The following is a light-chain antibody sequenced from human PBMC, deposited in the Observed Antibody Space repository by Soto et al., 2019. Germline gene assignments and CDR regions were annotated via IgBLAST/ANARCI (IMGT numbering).Light chain of an antibody. V-gene: IGLV1-40*01. CDR3: QSYDRSLSGSV. CDR2: GNT. J-gene: IGLJ3*02. CDR1: SSNIGAPYD. Sequence: QTVVTQPPSVSGAPGQRVTISCTGSSSNIGAPYDVHWYQQHPGTAPKLLIYGNTIRPSGVPDRFSGSKSGTSASLAITGLQAEDEADYYCQSYDRSLSGSVFGGGTKVTVL.